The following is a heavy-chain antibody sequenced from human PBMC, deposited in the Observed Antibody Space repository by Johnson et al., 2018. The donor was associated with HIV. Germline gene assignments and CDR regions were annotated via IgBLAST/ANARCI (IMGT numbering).Heavy chain of an antibody. CDR3: ASGGKVLWFGEPLDAFDI. CDR1: GFSFSSYD. V-gene: IGHV3-13*01. CDR2: IGTAGDT. Sequence: VQLVESGGGVVQPGRSLRLSCAASGFSFSSYDMHWVRQATGKGLEWVSAIGTAGDTYYPGSVKGRFTISRENAKNSVYLQINSLRAGDTAVYFWASGGKVLWFGEPLDAFDIWGQGTMVTVSS. D-gene: IGHD3-10*01. J-gene: IGHJ3*02.